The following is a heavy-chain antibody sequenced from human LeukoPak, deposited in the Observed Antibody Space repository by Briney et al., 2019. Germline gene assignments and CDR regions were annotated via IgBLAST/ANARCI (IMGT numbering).Heavy chain of an antibody. D-gene: IGHD6-13*01. CDR1: GGSISSYY. CDR2: IYYSGST. Sequence: SETLSLTCTVSGGSISSYYWSWIRQPPGKGLEWIGYIYYSGSTNYNPSLKSRVTISVDTSKNQFSLKLSSVTAADTAVYYCARMLAAAGPPYFDYWGQGTQVTVSS. V-gene: IGHV4-59*01. CDR3: ARMLAAAGPPYFDY. J-gene: IGHJ4*02.